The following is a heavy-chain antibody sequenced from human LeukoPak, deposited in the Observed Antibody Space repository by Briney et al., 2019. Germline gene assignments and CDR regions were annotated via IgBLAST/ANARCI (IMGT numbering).Heavy chain of an antibody. J-gene: IGHJ4*02. CDR3: ARVAIAAAGGHLDY. CDR1: GGSISSYY. D-gene: IGHD6-13*01. Sequence: SETLSLTCTVSGGSISSYYWSWIRQPPGKGLEWIGYIYYSGSTHYNPSLKSRVTISVDTSKNQVSLKLRSVTAADAAVYYCARVAIAAAGGHLDYWGQGTLVTVSS. CDR2: IYYSGST. V-gene: IGHV4-59*01.